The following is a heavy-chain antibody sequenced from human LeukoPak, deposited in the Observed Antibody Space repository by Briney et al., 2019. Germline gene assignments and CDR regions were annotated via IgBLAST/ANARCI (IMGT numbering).Heavy chain of an antibody. Sequence: GGSLRLSCAASGFTFSSYAMSWVRQAPGKGLEWVSAISGSGGSTHYADSVKGRFTISRDNSKNTLYLQMNSLRAEDTAVYYCAKDYLVVPAAITTSGWFDPWGQGTLVTVSS. CDR3: AKDYLVVPAAITTSGWFDP. V-gene: IGHV3-23*01. D-gene: IGHD2-2*01. CDR2: ISGSGGST. CDR1: GFTFSSYA. J-gene: IGHJ5*02.